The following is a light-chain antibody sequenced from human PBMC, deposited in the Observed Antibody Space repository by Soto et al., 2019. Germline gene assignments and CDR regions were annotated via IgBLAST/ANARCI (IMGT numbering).Light chain of an antibody. CDR2: WAS. V-gene: IGKV4-1*01. J-gene: IGKJ5*01. CDR1: QSLLYSSNNKNY. Sequence: DIVMTQSPDSLAVSLGERATINCKSSQSLLYSSNNKNYLTWYQQKPGQPPKLLIYWASTRESGVPDRFGGSGSGTDFTLTISSLQAEDVAVYYCQQYYSTPITFGQGTRLE. CDR3: QQYYSTPIT.